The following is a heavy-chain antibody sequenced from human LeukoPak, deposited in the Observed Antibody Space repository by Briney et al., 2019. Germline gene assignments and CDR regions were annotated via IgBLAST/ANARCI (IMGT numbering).Heavy chain of an antibody. Sequence: VASVKVSCKASGYTFTSYCISWVRQAPGQGLEWMGWITAYNDNTNYAQKLQGRVTMTTDTSTSTAYMELRSLRSDDTAVYYCARALLWFGEPSHIDYWGQGTLVTASS. D-gene: IGHD3-10*01. CDR2: ITAYNDNT. CDR3: ARALLWFGEPSHIDY. J-gene: IGHJ4*02. CDR1: GYTFTSYC. V-gene: IGHV1-18*01.